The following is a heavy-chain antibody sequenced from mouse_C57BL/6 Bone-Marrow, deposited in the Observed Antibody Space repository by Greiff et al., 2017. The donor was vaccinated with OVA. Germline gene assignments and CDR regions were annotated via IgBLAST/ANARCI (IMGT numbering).Heavy chain of an antibody. CDR1: GYTFTDYE. D-gene: IGHD2-4*01. CDR3: TRDGGLRYAMDY. V-gene: IGHV1-15*01. J-gene: IGHJ4*01. CDR2: IDPETGGT. Sequence: QVQLQQSGAELVRPGASVTLSCKASGYTFTDYEMHWVKQTPVHGLEWIGAIDPETGGTAYNQKFKGKAILTADKSSSTAYMELRSLTSEDSAVYYGTRDGGLRYAMDYWGQGTSVTVSS.